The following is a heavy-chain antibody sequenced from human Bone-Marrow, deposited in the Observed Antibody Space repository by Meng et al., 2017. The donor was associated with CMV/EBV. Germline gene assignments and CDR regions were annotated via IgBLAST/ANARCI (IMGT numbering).Heavy chain of an antibody. V-gene: IGHV3-30*02. Sequence: GGSLRLSCAASGFTFSSYCMHWVRQAPGKGLEWVAFIRYDGSNKYYADSVKGRFTISRDNSKNTLSLQMYSLRAEDTAVYYCEKDRFMDVWGQGTTVTVSS. CDR2: IRYDGSNK. CDR3: EKDRFMDV. D-gene: IGHD3-3*01. CDR1: GFTFSSYC. J-gene: IGHJ6*02.